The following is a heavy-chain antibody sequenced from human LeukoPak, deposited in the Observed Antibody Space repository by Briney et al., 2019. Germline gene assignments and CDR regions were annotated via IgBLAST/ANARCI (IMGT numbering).Heavy chain of an antibody. CDR3: ARWGSGWYDPPFDY. V-gene: IGHV3-20*04. J-gene: IGHJ4*02. D-gene: IGHD6-19*01. CDR1: GFTLDDYG. CDR2: INWNGGST. Sequence: GGSLRLSCAASGFTLDDYGMSWVRQAPGKGLEWVSGINWNGGSTGYADSVKGRFTISRDNAKNSLYLQMNSLRAEDTALYYCARWGSGWYDPPFDYWGQGTLVTVSS.